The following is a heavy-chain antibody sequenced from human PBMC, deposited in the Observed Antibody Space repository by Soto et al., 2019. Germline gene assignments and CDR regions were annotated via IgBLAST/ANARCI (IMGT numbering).Heavy chain of an antibody. D-gene: IGHD3-10*01. V-gene: IGHV3-74*01. Sequence: GGSLRLSSLASGLDFSSNWMHWVRQAPGKGLVWVSRINPEENTTTYADPVKGRFTISRDNALGTLYLQMNSLRVEDTAVYYCTRDTFGARDYWGKGTLVTVSS. CDR2: INPEENTT. CDR3: TRDTFGARDY. J-gene: IGHJ4*02. CDR1: GLDFSSNW.